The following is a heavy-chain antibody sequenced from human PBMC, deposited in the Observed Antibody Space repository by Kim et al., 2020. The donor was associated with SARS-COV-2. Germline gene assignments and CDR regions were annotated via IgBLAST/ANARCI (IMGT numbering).Heavy chain of an antibody. V-gene: IGHV1-3*01. CDR1: GYTFTSYA. D-gene: IGHD6-13*01. Sequence: ASVNVSCKASGYTFTSYAMHWVRQAPGQRLEWMGWINAGNGNTKYSQKFQGRVTITRDTSASTAYMELSSLRSEDTAVYYCARGGAELYSSSWSDYWGQGTLVTVSS. J-gene: IGHJ4*02. CDR3: ARGGAELYSSSWSDY. CDR2: INAGNGNT.